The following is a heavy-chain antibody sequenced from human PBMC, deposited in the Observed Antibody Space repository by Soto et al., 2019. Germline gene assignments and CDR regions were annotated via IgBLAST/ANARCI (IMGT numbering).Heavy chain of an antibody. CDR2: INPASGST. D-gene: IGHD3-3*02. J-gene: IGHJ4*02. Sequence: QVQLVQSGAEVKKPGASVKVSCRTSGYTFTHYYIHWVRQAPGQGLEWLGIINPASGSTNYAQDFQGRVTLTMDTSTTTVYMELSGLRAEDTAIFYCARDLAGGDHWGQGTLVTVSS. CDR1: GYTFTHYY. V-gene: IGHV1-46*01. CDR3: ARDLAGGDH.